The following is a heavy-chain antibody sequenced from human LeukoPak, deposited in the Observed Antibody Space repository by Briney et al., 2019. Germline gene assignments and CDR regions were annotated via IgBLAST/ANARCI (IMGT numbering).Heavy chain of an antibody. CDR1: GFTFSSYS. D-gene: IGHD5-24*01. V-gene: IGHV3-21*01. Sequence: GGSLRLSCAASGFTFSSYSMNWVRQAPGKGLKWVSSISSSSYIYYADSVEGRFTISRDNAKNSLYLQMNSLRAEDTAVYYCARDQVEMATIDYWGQGTLVTVSS. J-gene: IGHJ4*02. CDR2: ISSSSYI. CDR3: ARDQVEMATIDY.